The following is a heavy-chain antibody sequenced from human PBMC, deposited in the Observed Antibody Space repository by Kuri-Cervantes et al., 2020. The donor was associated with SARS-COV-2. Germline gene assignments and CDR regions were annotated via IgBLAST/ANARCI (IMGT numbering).Heavy chain of an antibody. CDR3: AKSGYDFPNPHDAFDI. Sequence: GESLKISCAASGFTFSSYSVNWVRQAPGKGLEWVSSISSSSSYIYYADSVKGRFTISRDNSKNTLYLQMNSLRAEDTAVYYCAKSGYDFPNPHDAFDIWGQGTMVTVSS. D-gene: IGHD5-12*01. CDR2: ISSSSSYI. V-gene: IGHV3-21*04. J-gene: IGHJ3*02. CDR1: GFTFSSYS.